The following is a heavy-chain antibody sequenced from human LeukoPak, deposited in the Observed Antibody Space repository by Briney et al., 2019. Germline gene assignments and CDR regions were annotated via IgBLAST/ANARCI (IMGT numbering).Heavy chain of an antibody. Sequence: PSQTLSLTCTVSGGSISSGSYYWSWIRQPAGKGLEWIGRIYTSGSTNYNPSLKSRVTISVDTSKNQFSLKLSSVTAADTAVYYCARGNRRLAAGTHYFDYWGQGTLVTVS. J-gene: IGHJ4*02. CDR3: ARGNRRLAAGTHYFDY. V-gene: IGHV4-61*02. D-gene: IGHD6-13*01. CDR1: GGSISSGSYY. CDR2: IYTSGST.